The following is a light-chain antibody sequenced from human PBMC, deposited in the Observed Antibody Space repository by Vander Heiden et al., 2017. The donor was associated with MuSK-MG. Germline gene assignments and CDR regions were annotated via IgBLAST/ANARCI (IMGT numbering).Light chain of an antibody. CDR1: SSNVGGYNY. CDR2: DVS. V-gene: IGLV2-11*01. CDR3: CSYAGSYTLV. J-gene: IGLJ2*01. Sequence: QSALTQPRSVSGSPGPSVSSSCTGTSSNVGGYNYVSWYQQHSGKAPKLMIYDVSKRPSGVPDRFSGSKSGNTASLTISGLQAEDEADYYCCSYAGSYTLVFGGGTKLTVL.